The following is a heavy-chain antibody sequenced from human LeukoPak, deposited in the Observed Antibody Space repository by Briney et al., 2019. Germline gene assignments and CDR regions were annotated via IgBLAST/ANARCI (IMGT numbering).Heavy chain of an antibody. J-gene: IGHJ4*02. V-gene: IGHV3-30*02. CDR2: IQNNGSDT. D-gene: IGHD3-10*01. Sequence: GSLRLSCAASGFTFSDYGMHWVRQAPGKGPEWVAFIQNNGSDTYYADSVKGRFTISRDNSKNTLYLQMNSLRVEDTAVYYCARDVGRGFDYWGQGTLVTVSS. CDR1: GFTFSDYG. CDR3: ARDVGRGFDY.